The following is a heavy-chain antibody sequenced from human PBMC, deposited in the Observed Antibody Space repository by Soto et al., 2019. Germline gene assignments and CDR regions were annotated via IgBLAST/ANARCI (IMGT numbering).Heavy chain of an antibody. J-gene: IGHJ4*02. CDR2: INPNSGGT. V-gene: IGHV1-2*02. CDR1: GYTFTGYY. D-gene: IGHD5-12*01. CDR3: ARVGRWLQYLDY. Sequence: GASVKVSCKASGYTFTGYYMHWVRQAPGQGPEWMGWINPNSGGTSYAQKFQGRVTMTRDTSTSTVYMELSSLRSEDTAVYYCARVGRWLQYLDYWGQGTLVTVSS.